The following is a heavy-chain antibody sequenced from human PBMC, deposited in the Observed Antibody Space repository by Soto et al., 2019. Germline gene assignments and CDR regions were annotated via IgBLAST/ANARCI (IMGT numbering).Heavy chain of an antibody. CDR1: GYSINRGYS. V-gene: IGHV4-38-2*01. D-gene: IGHD3-22*01. CDR2: IYHRGAT. Sequence: SETLSLTCSVSGYSINRGYSWGWIRQAPGKGLEWIGSIYHRGATYYAPSLKARAAISLDTSNNHFTLRLTSVTVADTAIYYRARYQYDSSGHHDKHWGQGALVTVSS. J-gene: IGHJ1*01. CDR3: ARYQYDSSGHHDKH.